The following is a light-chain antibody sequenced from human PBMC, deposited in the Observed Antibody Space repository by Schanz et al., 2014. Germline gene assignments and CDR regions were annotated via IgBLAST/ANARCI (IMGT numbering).Light chain of an antibody. V-gene: IGLV2-23*02. J-gene: IGLJ2*01. CDR1: SIDVGPYNS. CDR2: DVI. Sequence: QSALTHPASVSGSPGQSITISCTGTSIDVGPYNSVSWYQQLPDKAPKLIIYDVINRPSGVSHRFSGSKSGNTASLTISGLQAEDEADYYCCSYAGTSTYVLFGGGTKLTVL. CDR3: CSYAGTSTYVL.